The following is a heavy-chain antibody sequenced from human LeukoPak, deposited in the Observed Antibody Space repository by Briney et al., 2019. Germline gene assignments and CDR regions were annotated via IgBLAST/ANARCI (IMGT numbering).Heavy chain of an antibody. CDR2: IYYSGST. V-gene: IGHV4-59*05. D-gene: IGHD2-2*02. CDR3: ARNPLYCSSTSCYISSWYFDL. CDR1: GGSISSYY. J-gene: IGHJ2*01. Sequence: SETLSLTCTVSGGSISSYYWSWIRQPPGKGLEWIGSIYYSGSTYYNPSLKSRVTISVDTSKNQFSLKLSSVTAADTAVYYCARNPLYCSSTSCYISSWYFDLWGRGTLVTVSS.